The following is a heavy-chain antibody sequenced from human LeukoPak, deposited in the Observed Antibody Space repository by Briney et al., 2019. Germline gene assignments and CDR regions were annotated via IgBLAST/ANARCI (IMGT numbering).Heavy chain of an antibody. Sequence: PSETLSLTCAVYGGSFSGYYWSWIRQPPGKGLEWIGEINHSGSTNYNPSLKSRVTISVDTSKNQFSLKLSSVTAADTAVYYCARRRGGLWDSSGYPAYYYYYMDVWGKGTTVTISS. D-gene: IGHD3-22*01. V-gene: IGHV4-34*01. CDR3: ARRRGGLWDSSGYPAYYYYYMDV. CDR1: GGSFSGYY. J-gene: IGHJ6*03. CDR2: INHSGST.